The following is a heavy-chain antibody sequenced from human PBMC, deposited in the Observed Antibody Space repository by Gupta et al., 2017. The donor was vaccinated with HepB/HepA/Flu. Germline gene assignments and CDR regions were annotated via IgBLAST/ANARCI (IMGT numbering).Heavy chain of an antibody. CDR1: GGTFTTHS. J-gene: IGHJ3*01. D-gene: IGHD1-26*01. CDR3: ARRPWHMTPGTINGFNV. Sequence: AQVVQAGAGVKTPGSSVKVSCRASGGTFTTHSINWVRQAPGRGLEWMGGIIPVFGRTFYAQSFQDRVIITADESTSTIYMELSSLRSEDTAVYYCARRPWHMTPGTINGFNVWGQGTIINVSS. V-gene: IGHV1-69*01. CDR2: IIPVFGRT.